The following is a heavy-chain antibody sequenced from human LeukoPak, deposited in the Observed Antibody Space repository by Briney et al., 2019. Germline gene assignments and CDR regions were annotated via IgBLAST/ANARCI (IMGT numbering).Heavy chain of an antibody. CDR2: ITGNGGNT. D-gene: IGHD3-10*01. CDR1: GFTFSSYG. CDR3: ARDRSGSYPNWFDP. Sequence: GGSLRLSCVASGFTFSSYGMSWVRQAPGKGLEWVSAITGNGGNTFYADSVKGRFTISRDNSKNTMYLQMNSLRAEDTALYYCARDRSGSYPNWFDPWGQGTLVTVSS. V-gene: IGHV3-23*01. J-gene: IGHJ5*02.